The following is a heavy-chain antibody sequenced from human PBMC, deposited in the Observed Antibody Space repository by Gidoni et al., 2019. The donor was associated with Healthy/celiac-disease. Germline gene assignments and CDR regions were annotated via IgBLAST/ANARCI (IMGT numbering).Heavy chain of an antibody. CDR3: AGPYSSGWYGG. D-gene: IGHD6-19*01. CDR1: GGSISSYY. CDR2: IYYSGGT. Sequence: QVQLQESGPGLVKPSETLSLTCTVSGGSISSYYWSWIRQPPGKGLEWIGYIYYSGGTNYNPSLKSRVTISVDTSKNQFSLKLSSVTAADTAVYYGAGPYSSGWYGGWGQGTLVTVSS. V-gene: IGHV4-59*01. J-gene: IGHJ4*02.